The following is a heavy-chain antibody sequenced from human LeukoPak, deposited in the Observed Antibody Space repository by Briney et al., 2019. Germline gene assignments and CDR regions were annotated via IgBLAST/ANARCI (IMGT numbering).Heavy chain of an antibody. V-gene: IGHV3-23*01. CDR3: AKSDGGNSFDAFAV. Sequence: GGSLRLPCVASGFTFSSNAMSWVRQAPGKGLEWVSTISGSGGSTYYADSVKGRFTISRDNSKNTLYLHMNNLRAEDTAVYYCAKSDGGNSFDAFAVWGQGTMVTVSS. CDR2: ISGSGGST. D-gene: IGHD4-23*01. J-gene: IGHJ3*01. CDR1: GFTFSSNA.